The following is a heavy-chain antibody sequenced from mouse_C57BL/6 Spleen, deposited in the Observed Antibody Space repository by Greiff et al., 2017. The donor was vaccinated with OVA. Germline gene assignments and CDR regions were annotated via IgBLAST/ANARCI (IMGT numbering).Heavy chain of an antibody. J-gene: IGHJ1*03. CDR1: GFTFSNYW. D-gene: IGHD1-1*01. CDR3: TGPHCGSSYWYFDV. V-gene: IGHV6-3*01. Sequence: EVKVEESGGGLVQPGGSMKLSCVASGFTFSNYWMNWVRQSPEKGLEWVAQIRLKSDNYATHYAESVKGRFTISRDDSKSSVYLQMNNLRAEDTGIYYCTGPHCGSSYWYFDVWGTGTTVTVSS. CDR2: IRLKSDNYAT.